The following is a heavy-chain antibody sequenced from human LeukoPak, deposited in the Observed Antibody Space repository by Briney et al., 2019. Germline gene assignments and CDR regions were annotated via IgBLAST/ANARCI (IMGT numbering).Heavy chain of an antibody. Sequence: PSETLSLTCAVYGGSFSGYYWSWIRQPPGKGLEWIGEINHSGSTNYNPSLKSRVTISVDTSMNQFSLKLSSVAAADTAVYYCSSGWYWDYWGQGTLVTVSS. CDR2: INHSGST. J-gene: IGHJ4*02. CDR1: GGSFSGYY. D-gene: IGHD6-19*01. CDR3: SSGWYWDY. V-gene: IGHV4-34*01.